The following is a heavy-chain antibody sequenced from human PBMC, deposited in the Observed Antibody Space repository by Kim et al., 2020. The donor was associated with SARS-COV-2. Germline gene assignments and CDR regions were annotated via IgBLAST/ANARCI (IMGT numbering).Heavy chain of an antibody. CDR1: GFTFGDYA. J-gene: IGHJ6*02. CDR2: ISWNSGSI. V-gene: IGHV3-9*01. Sequence: GGSLRLSCAASGFTFGDYAMHWVRQAPGKGLEWVSGISWNSGSIGYADSVKGRFTISRDNAKNSLYLQMNSLRAEDTALYYCAKEGYSYGYDYYYGMDVWGQGTTVTVSS. D-gene: IGHD5-18*01. CDR3: AKEGYSYGYDYYYGMDV.